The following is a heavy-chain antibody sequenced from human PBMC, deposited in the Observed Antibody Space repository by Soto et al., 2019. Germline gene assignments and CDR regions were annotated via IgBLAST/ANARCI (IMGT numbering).Heavy chain of an antibody. CDR3: AKAGSDLDTAMVISFDY. CDR2: ISGSGGST. CDR1: GFTFSSYA. J-gene: IGHJ4*02. V-gene: IGHV3-23*01. D-gene: IGHD5-18*01. Sequence: EVQLLESGGGLVQPGGSLRLSCAASGFTFSSYAMSWVRQAPGKGLEWVSAISGSGGSTYYADSVKGRFTISRDNSKNTLYLQMNSLRAEDTAVYYCAKAGSDLDTAMVISFDYWGQGTLVTVSS.